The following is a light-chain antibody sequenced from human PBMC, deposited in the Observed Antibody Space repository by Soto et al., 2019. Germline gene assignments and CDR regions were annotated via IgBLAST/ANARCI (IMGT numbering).Light chain of an antibody. J-gene: IGLJ1*01. CDR1: SSDVGGYNY. Sequence: QSVLTQPASVSGSPGQSYTISCTGTSSDVGGYNYVSWYQQHPGKAPKLMIYDVSNRPSGVSSRFSGSKSGNTASPTISGLQAEDEADYYCSSYTSSSTPRFGTGTKVTVL. V-gene: IGLV2-14*01. CDR3: SSYTSSSTPR. CDR2: DVS.